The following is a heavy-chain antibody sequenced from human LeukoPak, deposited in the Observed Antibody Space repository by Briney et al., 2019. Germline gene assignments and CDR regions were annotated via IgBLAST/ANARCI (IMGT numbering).Heavy chain of an antibody. CDR3: ARSCSGGSPSYHYYMDV. D-gene: IGHD2-15*01. Sequence: GGSLRLSCAASGFTFSSYSMNWVRQAPGKGLEWVSSISSSSSYIYYADSVKGRFTISRDNAKNSLYLQMNSLRAEDTAVYYCARSCSGGSPSYHYYMDVWGKGTTVTVSS. V-gene: IGHV3-21*01. CDR1: GFTFSSYS. J-gene: IGHJ6*03. CDR2: ISSSSSYI.